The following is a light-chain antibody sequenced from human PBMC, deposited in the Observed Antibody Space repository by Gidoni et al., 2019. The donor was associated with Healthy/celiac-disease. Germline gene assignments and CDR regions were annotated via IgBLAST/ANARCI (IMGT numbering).Light chain of an antibody. V-gene: IGKV1-5*03. J-gene: IGKJ2*01. CDR2: KSS. CDR3: QQYNSYPYT. CDR1: QSISSW. Sequence: DIQTTQSPSTLSASVGDRVTITCRASQSISSWLAWYQQKPGKPPKLLIYKSSSLESGVPSRFSGRGSGTEFTLTISSLQPDDFATYYCQQYNSYPYTFGQGTRLEIK.